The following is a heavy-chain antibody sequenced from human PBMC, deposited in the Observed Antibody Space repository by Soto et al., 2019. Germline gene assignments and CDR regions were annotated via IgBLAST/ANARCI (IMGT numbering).Heavy chain of an antibody. Sequence: QVQLQESGPGLVKPSQTLSLTCTVSGGSISSGGYYWSWIRQHPGKVLEWIGYLYYSGSTYYNPSLKSRVTISVDTSKNQSSLKLSSVTAADTAVYYCARVGGINWFDPWGQGTLVTVSS. CDR3: ARVGGINWFDP. CDR1: GGSISSGGYY. CDR2: LYYSGST. D-gene: IGHD3-16*01. V-gene: IGHV4-31*03. J-gene: IGHJ5*02.